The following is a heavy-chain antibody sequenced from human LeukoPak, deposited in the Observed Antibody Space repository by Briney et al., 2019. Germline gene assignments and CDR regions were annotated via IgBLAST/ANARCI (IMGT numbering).Heavy chain of an antibody. CDR3: ARAQPAAIAANLADWFDP. V-gene: IGHV4-31*03. CDR2: IYYSGST. J-gene: IGHJ5*02. D-gene: IGHD2-2*02. CDR1: GGSISSSSYY. Sequence: SETLSLTCTVSGGSISSSSYYWGWIRQHPGKGLEWIGYIYYSGSTYYNPSLKSRVTISVDTFKNQFSLRLNSVTATDTAVYYCARAQPAAIAANLADWFDPWGQGTLVTVSS.